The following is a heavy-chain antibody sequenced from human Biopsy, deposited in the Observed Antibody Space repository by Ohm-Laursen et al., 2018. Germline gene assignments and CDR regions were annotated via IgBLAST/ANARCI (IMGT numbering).Heavy chain of an antibody. CDR2: INCKTGAT. D-gene: IGHD2-8*01. CDR3: ARDPLNGHKHFDY. J-gene: IGHJ4*02. V-gene: IGHV1-2*02. Sequence: ASVKVSCKASSYTFTDYNIHWMRQAPGQGLEWLGYINCKTGATNYAQKFQGTVTMTRDTSISTAYLALGSLRSADTSIYYCARDPLNGHKHFDYWGQGSLVTVSS. CDR1: SYTFTDYN.